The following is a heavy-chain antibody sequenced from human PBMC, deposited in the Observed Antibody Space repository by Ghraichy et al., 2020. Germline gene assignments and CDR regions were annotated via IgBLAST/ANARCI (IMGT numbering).Heavy chain of an antibody. J-gene: IGHJ3*02. Sequence: SETLSLTCTVSGGSISRGSGYWGWIRQPPGKGLEFIGTVSYSGSAHYSPSLNSRVSMSVDTSKNQFSLTLTSVTAADTSVYYCARLKGFFLVWFGELKGDALDIWGQGTMVTVSS. V-gene: IGHV4-39*01. CDR2: VSYSGSA. CDR3: ARLKGFFLVWFGELKGDALDI. D-gene: IGHD3-10*01. CDR1: GGSISRGSGY.